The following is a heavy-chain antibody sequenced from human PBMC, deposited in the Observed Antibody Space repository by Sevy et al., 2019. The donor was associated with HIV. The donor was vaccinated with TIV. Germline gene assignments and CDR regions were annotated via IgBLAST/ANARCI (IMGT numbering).Heavy chain of an antibody. J-gene: IGHJ6*03. D-gene: IGHD3-9*01. CDR1: GGSISSYY. V-gene: IGHV4-59*01. CDR3: ARVTGYYYYYMDV. Sequence: SETLSLTCTVSGGSISSYYWSWIRQPPGKGLEWIGCIYYSGSTNYNPSLKSRVTISVDTSKNQFSLKLSSVTAADTAVYYCARVTGYYYYYMDVWGKGTTVTVSS. CDR2: IYYSGST.